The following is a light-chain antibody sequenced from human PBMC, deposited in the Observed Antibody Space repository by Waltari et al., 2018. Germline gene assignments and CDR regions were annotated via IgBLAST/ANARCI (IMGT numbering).Light chain of an antibody. CDR1: SSDVGNYNY. CDR3: CSYAGSYTWV. V-gene: IGLV2-11*01. CDR2: DVS. Sequence: QSALTQPRSVSGSPGQSVTISCTGTSSDVGNYNYVSWYHQHPGKDPKLMIYDVSPRPAVSPGRCYGSKSGNTASLTISGLQAEDEADYYCCSYAGSYTWVFGGGTKLTVL. J-gene: IGLJ3*02.